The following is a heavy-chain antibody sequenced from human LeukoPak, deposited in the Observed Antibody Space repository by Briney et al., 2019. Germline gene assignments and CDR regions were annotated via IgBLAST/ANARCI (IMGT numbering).Heavy chain of an antibody. CDR1: GFTFGSYS. D-gene: IGHD7-27*01. J-gene: IGHJ4*02. CDR2: ISSSGSYI. CDR3: LKDRLGTGDY. Sequence: PGGSLRLSCAVSGFTFGSYSMNWVRQAPGKGQEWVSFISSSGSYIYYADSVKGRFTISRDNSKNTLYLQMSSLRAEDTAVYYCLKDRLGTGDYWGQGTLVSVSS. V-gene: IGHV3-21*01.